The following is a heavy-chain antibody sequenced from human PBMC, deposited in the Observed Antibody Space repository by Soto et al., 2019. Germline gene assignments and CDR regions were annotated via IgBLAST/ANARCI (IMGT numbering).Heavy chain of an antibody. CDR1: CGSISSSSYY. V-gene: IGHV4-39*01. J-gene: IGHJ6*02. CDR2: IYYSGST. CDR3: ASRPRYYYYYGMDV. Sequence: PSETLSLTCTVSCGSISSSSYYWGWIRQPPGKGLEWIGSIYYSGSTYYNPSLKSRVTISVDTSKNQFSLKLSSVTAADTAVYYCASRPRYYYYYGMDVWGQGTTVTVSS.